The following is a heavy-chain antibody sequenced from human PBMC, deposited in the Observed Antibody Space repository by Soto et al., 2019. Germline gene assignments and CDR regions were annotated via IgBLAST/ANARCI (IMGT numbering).Heavy chain of an antibody. CDR2: IYSGGYT. D-gene: IGHD3-10*01. Sequence: EVQLVESGGGLIQPGGSLRLSCAVSGFTVSNNYMSWVRQAPGKGLEGVSVIYSGGYTAYGDSVKGRFTISRDNSKNPLYLQKKSGSAADPAVYLCGTPPGGGGYWGQGTLVTVSS. J-gene: IGHJ4*02. CDR3: GTPPGGGGY. V-gene: IGHV3-53*01. CDR1: GFTVSNNY.